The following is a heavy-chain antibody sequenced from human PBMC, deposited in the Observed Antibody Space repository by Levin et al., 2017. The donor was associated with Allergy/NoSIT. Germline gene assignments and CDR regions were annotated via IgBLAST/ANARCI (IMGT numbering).Heavy chain of an antibody. D-gene: IGHD4-17*01. CDR1: GFTFSSYW. CDR2: IKQDGSEK. Sequence: GGSLRLSCAASGFTFSSYWMSWVRQAPGKGLEWVANIKQDGSEKYYVDSVKGRFTISRDNAKNSLYLQMNSLRAEDTAVYYCARDRDTVTRSFRRYYYYYMDVWGKGTTVTVSS. CDR3: ARDRDTVTRSFRRYYYYYMDV. V-gene: IGHV3-7*04. J-gene: IGHJ6*03.